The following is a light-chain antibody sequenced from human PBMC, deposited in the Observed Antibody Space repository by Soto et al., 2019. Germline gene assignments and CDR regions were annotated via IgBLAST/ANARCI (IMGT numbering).Light chain of an antibody. J-gene: IGKJ1*01. CDR3: QQRGNWPPT. CDR1: QSVSFSF. V-gene: IGKV3D-20*02. Sequence: EIVLTQSPGTLSLSPGERATLSCRASQSVSFSFLAWYQQKPGQAPRLLIYGASSRATGIPDRFSGSGSGTDFTLTISRLEPEDFAVYFCQQRGNWPPTFGQGTKVEIK. CDR2: GAS.